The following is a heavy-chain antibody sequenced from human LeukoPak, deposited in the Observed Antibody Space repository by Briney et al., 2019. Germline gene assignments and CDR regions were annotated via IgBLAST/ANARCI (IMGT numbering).Heavy chain of an antibody. Sequence: GASVKVSCKASGGTFSSYAISWVRQAPGQGLEWMGGLIPFFGSANYAQKFQGRVTITTEESTSTAYMELSSLRSEDTAVYYCASLRTGTNNWFDPWGQGTLVTVSS. J-gene: IGHJ5*02. D-gene: IGHD1-1*01. CDR2: LIPFFGSA. CDR1: GGTFSSYA. CDR3: ASLRTGTNNWFDP. V-gene: IGHV1-69*05.